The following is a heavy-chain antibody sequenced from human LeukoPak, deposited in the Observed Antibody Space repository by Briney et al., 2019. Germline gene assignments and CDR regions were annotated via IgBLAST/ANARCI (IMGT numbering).Heavy chain of an antibody. Sequence: SGPTLVKPTQTLTLTCSFSGFSLSTSGVGVGWIRQPPGKALEWLALIYWDDDKRYSPSLKSRLTITKDTSKNQVVLTMTNMDPVDTATYYCAHLYGSGSSLNYWGQGTLVTVSS. CDR3: AHLYGSGSSLNY. CDR1: GFSLSTSGVG. J-gene: IGHJ4*02. CDR2: IYWDDDK. V-gene: IGHV2-5*02. D-gene: IGHD3-10*01.